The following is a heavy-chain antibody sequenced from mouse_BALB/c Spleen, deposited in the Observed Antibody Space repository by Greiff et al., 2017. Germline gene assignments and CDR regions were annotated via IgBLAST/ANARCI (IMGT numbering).Heavy chain of an antibody. D-gene: IGHD2-4*01. V-gene: IGHV5-4*02. Sequence: EVNVVESGGGLVKPGGSLKLSCAASGFTFSDYYMYWVRQTPEKRLEWVATISDGGSYTYYPDSVKGRFTISRDNAKNNLYLQMSSLKSEDTAMYYGARGGATMITTTVFAYWGQGTLVTVSA. CDR1: GFTFSDYY. CDR2: ISDGGSYT. CDR3: ARGGATMITTTVFAY. J-gene: IGHJ3*01.